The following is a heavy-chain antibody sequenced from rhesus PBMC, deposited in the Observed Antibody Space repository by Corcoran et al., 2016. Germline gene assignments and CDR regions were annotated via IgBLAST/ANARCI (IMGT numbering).Heavy chain of an antibody. J-gene: IGHJ4*01. D-gene: IGHD1-44*02. CDR3: ARESGEGY. CDR2: NNGNSGNP. CDR1: GASISSHW. V-gene: IGHV4-80*01. Sequence: QVQLQESGPGLVKPSETLSLTCAVSGASISSHWWSWVREPPGKGLEWIGENNGNSGNPTHNPSLKRRLYISKDASKNQFSLRLSSVTAADTAVDYCARESGEGYWGQGVLVTVSS.